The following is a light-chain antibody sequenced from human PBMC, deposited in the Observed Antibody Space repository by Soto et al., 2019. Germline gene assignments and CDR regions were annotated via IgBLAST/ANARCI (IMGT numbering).Light chain of an antibody. Sequence: EIVMTQSPATLSVSPGERATLSCRASQSVSSNLAWYQQKPGQAPRLLIYGASTRATGIPARFSGSGSGTEFTLSISSLEPEDFAVYYCQQRHTWPLTFGGGTKVEIK. V-gene: IGKV3D-15*01. CDR1: QSVSSN. CDR3: QQRHTWPLT. CDR2: GAS. J-gene: IGKJ4*01.